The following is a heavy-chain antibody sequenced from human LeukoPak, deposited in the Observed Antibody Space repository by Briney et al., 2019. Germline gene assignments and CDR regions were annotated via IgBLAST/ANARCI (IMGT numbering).Heavy chain of an antibody. CDR1: GYTFTDYY. V-gene: IGHV1-2*06. Sequence: ASVKVSCKASGYTFTDYYMHWVRQAPGQGLEWMGRINPNSGGTSSSRKFHGRVTVTTAPSTSTIYIELSRLTSYDTTVYYCARSPSGWYGDYWGQGTLVTVSS. CDR2: INPNSGGT. CDR3: ARSPSGWYGDY. J-gene: IGHJ4*02. D-gene: IGHD6-19*01.